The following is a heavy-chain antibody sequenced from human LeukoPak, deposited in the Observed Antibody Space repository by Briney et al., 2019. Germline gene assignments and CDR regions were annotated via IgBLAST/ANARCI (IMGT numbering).Heavy chain of an antibody. V-gene: IGHV4-30-4*01. CDR1: GGSISSGDYY. CDR3: ARQYSGYDPLDY. J-gene: IGHJ4*02. D-gene: IGHD5-12*01. Sequence: SQTLSLTCTVSGGSISSGDYYWSWIRQPPGTGLEWIGYIYYSGGTYYNPSLKSRVTISVDTSKNQFSLKLSSVTAADTAVYYCARQYSGYDPLDYWGQGTLVTVSS. CDR2: IYYSGGT.